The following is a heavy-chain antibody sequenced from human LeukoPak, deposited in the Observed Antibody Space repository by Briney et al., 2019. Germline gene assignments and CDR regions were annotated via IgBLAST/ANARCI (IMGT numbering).Heavy chain of an antibody. CDR1: GGSFSGYY. D-gene: IGHD3-9*01. CDR3: ARGRGRYYDILTGYYFDY. V-gene: IGHV4-34*01. CDR2: INHSGST. J-gene: IGHJ4*02. Sequence: PSETLSLTCAVYGGSFSGYYWSWIRQPPGKGLEWIGEINHSGSTNYKPSLKSRVTISVDTSKNQFSLKLSSVTAADTAVYYCARGRGRYYDILTGYYFDYWGQGTLVTVSS.